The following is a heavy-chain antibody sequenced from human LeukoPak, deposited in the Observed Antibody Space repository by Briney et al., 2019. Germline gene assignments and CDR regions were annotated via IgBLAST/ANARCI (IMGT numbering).Heavy chain of an antibody. CDR1: GGSISSSSYY. D-gene: IGHD6-13*01. Sequence: SETLSLTCTVSGGSISSSSYYWRWIRQPPGKGLEWIGSIYYSGSTYCNPSLKSRVTISVDTSKNQFSLKLSSVTAADTAVYYCARESVGIAAAGTIPNYWGQGTLVTVSS. J-gene: IGHJ4*02. CDR2: IYYSGST. V-gene: IGHV4-39*07. CDR3: ARESVGIAAAGTIPNY.